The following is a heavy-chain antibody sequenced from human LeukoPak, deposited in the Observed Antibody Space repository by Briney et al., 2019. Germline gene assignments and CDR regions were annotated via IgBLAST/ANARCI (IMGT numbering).Heavy chain of an antibody. CDR1: GGSISSGGYY. J-gene: IGHJ3*02. CDR2: IYYSGST. V-gene: IGHV4-31*03. D-gene: IGHD1-26*01. CDR3: ARFGGATKGDAFDI. Sequence: TLSLTCTVSGGSISSGGYYWSWIRQHPGKGLEWIGYIYYSGSTYYNPSLKSRVTISVDTSKNQFSLKLSSVTAADTAVYYCARFGGATKGDAFDIWGQGTMVTVSS.